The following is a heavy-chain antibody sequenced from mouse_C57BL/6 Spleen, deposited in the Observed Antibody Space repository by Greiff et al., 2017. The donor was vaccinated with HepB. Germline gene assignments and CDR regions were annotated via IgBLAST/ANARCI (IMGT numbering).Heavy chain of an antibody. J-gene: IGHJ1*03. CDR3: ARDNDSWYFDV. V-gene: IGHV5-4*01. Sequence: EVQLVESGGGLVKPGGSLKLSCAASGFTFSSYAMSWVRQTPEKRLEWVATISDGGSYTYYPDNVKGRFTISRDNAKNNLYLQMSHLKSEDTAMYYCARDNDSWYFDVWGTGTTVTVSS. CDR1: GFTFSSYA. CDR2: ISDGGSYT. D-gene: IGHD2-4*01.